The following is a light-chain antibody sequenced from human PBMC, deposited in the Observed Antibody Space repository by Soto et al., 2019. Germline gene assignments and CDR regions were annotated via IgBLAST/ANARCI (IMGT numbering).Light chain of an antibody. V-gene: IGLV2-8*01. J-gene: IGLJ1*01. CDR2: EVT. CDR1: SIDVGGYSR. Sequence: QSVLTQPPSASGSPGQSVTISCTGTSIDVGGYSRVSWYQPPPVQTPKLMSYEVTKRPSGVPDRFSGSRSGNTASLTVSRLQAAGEADYHLSSFAGLNDFYVCGTGSKVTAL. CDR3: SSFAGLNDFYV.